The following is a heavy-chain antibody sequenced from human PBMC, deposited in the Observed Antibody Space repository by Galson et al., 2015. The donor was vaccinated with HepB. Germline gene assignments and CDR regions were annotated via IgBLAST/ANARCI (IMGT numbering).Heavy chain of an antibody. D-gene: IGHD5-12*01. J-gene: IGHJ4*02. Sequence: SVKVSCKASGYTFTSYGISWVRQAPGQGLEWMGWISAYNGNTNYAQKLQGRVTMTTDTSTSTAYMELRSLRSDDTAVYYCARTRQDIVATHLFDYWGQGTLVTVSS. V-gene: IGHV1-18*01. CDR3: ARTRQDIVATHLFDY. CDR2: ISAYNGNT. CDR1: GYTFTSYG.